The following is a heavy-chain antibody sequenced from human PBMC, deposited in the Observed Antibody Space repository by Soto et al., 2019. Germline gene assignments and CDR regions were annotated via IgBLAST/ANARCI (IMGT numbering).Heavy chain of an antibody. CDR1: GYTFTGYY. Sequence: ASVKVSCKASGYTFTGYYMHWVRQAPGQGLEWMGWINPNSGGTNYAQKFQGRVTMTRDTSISTAYMELSRLRSEDTAVYYCARVPNWNYDGYFDYWGQGTLVTVSS. CDR2: INPNSGGT. D-gene: IGHD1-7*01. V-gene: IGHV1-2*02. J-gene: IGHJ4*02. CDR3: ARVPNWNYDGYFDY.